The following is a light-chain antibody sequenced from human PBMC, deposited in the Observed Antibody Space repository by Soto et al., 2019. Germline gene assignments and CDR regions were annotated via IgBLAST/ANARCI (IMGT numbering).Light chain of an antibody. CDR2: AAS. Sequence: EIVLTQSPGTLSLSPGERATLSCRASQSVRSTYLAWYQQKPGQAPRLLIYAASSRPPGIPDRFSGSGSGTDFTLTVSRLEPEDSAVYYCQQYGTSPMWTFGQGTKVEIK. CDR3: QQYGTSPMWT. J-gene: IGKJ1*01. V-gene: IGKV3-20*01. CDR1: QSVRSTY.